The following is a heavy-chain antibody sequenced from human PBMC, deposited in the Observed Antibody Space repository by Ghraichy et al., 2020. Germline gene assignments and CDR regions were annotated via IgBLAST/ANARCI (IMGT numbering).Heavy chain of an antibody. CDR2: IYYSGST. CDR3: ASYGINEYGSGSYENWFDP. J-gene: IGHJ5*02. CDR1: GGSISSYY. V-gene: IGHV4-59*01. D-gene: IGHD3-10*01. Sequence: SETLSLTCTVSGGSISSYYWSWIRQPPGKGLEWIGYIYYSGSTNYNPSLKSRVTISVDTSKNQFSLKLSSVTAADTAVYYCASYGINEYGSGSYENWFDPWGQGTLVTVSS.